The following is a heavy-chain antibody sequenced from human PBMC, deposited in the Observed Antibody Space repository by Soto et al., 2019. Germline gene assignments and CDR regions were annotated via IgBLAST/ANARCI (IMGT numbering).Heavy chain of an antibody. D-gene: IGHD3-3*01. CDR1: GFSLSTSGMC. CDR3: ARHYDFWIGYWYFDY. CDR2: IDWDDDK. Sequence: SGPTLVNPTQTLTLTCTFSGFSLSTSGMCVSWIRQPPGKALEWLARIDWDDDKYYSTSLKTRLTISKDTSKNQVVLTMTNMDPVDTATYYCARHYDFWIGYWYFDYWGQGTLVTVSS. V-gene: IGHV2-70*11. J-gene: IGHJ4*02.